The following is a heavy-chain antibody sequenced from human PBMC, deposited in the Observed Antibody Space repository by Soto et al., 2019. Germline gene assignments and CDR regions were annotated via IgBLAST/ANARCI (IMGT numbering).Heavy chain of an antibody. J-gene: IGHJ3*02. V-gene: IGHV3-64D*06. Sequence: PGGSLRLSCAASGFTVSSYAMHWVRQAPGKGLEYVSAISSNGGSTYYADSVKGRFTISRDNSKNTLYLQMSSLRAEDTAVYYCVKDHYYGSGSYWRDAFDIWGQGTMVTVSS. CDR1: GFTVSSYA. D-gene: IGHD3-10*01. CDR3: VKDHYYGSGSYWRDAFDI. CDR2: ISSNGGST.